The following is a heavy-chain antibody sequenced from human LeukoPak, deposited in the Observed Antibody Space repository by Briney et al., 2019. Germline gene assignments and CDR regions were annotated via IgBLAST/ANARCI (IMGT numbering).Heavy chain of an antibody. V-gene: IGHV1-2*06. CDR3: ASPYGSGSSRSDY. Sequence: ASVKVSCKASGYTFTGYYMHWVRQAPGQGLEWMGRINPNSGGTNYAQKFQGRVTMTRDTPISTAYMELSRLRSDDTAVYYCASPYGSGSSRSDYWGQGTLVTVSS. CDR1: GYTFTGYY. CDR2: INPNSGGT. J-gene: IGHJ4*02. D-gene: IGHD3-10*01.